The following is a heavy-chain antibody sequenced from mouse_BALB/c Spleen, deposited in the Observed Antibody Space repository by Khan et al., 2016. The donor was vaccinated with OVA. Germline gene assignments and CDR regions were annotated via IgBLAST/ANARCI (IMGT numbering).Heavy chain of an antibody. V-gene: IGHV1-63*01. J-gene: IGHJ2*01. CDR3: SRSYYGSNYY. CDR1: GYAFTDYW. CDR2: IYPGSGNT. Sequence: VQLQESGAELVRPGTSVKISCKASGYAFTDYWLTWVKQRPGHGLEWIGDIYPGSGNTSYNENLKGKATLTEDKSSSTAYMQLTSLTSEDSAVYFCSRSYYGSNYYWGQGTPVTVSS. D-gene: IGHD1-1*01.